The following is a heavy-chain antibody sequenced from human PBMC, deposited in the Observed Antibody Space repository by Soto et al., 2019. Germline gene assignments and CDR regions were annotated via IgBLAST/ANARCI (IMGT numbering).Heavy chain of an antibody. Sequence: QVQLVESGGGVVQPGRYLRISCVASGITFNNYGMHWVRQAPGKGPEWVAVIWYDGSNKDYADSVKGRFTISRDNSRNTLYLQMNSLRAEDTAVYYCASALETGDYWGQATLVTVSS. CDR3: ASALETGDY. J-gene: IGHJ4*02. CDR1: GITFNNYG. V-gene: IGHV3-33*01. CDR2: IWYDGSNK. D-gene: IGHD3-10*01.